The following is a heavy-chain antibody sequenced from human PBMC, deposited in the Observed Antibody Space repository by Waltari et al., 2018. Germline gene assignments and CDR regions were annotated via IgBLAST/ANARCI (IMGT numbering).Heavy chain of an antibody. Sequence: EVQLVESGGGIVQPGGSLRLSCAASGFHFSSYWMHWVRQAPGKGLVGVSRANSDGSSTSYADSVKGRFTISRDNAKSTVYLQMNSLRAEDTAVYYCARINRLRNWYFDLWGRGTLVTVSS. V-gene: IGHV3-74*01. D-gene: IGHD2-21*01. CDR2: ANSDGSST. CDR3: ARINRLRNWYFDL. CDR1: GFHFSSYW. J-gene: IGHJ2*01.